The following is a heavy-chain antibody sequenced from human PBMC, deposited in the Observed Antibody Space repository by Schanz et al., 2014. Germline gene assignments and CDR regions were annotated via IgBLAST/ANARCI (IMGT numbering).Heavy chain of an antibody. D-gene: IGHD3-10*01. Sequence: QVQLVEPGGGLVKPGGSLRLSCAASGFTFSDYYMSWIRQAPGKGLEWVSYISGTTTYTNNADSVKGRFTITRDNAKNTRYLQMNSLRAEDTAGDYCARLPGGYGSGVWDVWGQGTTVAVSS. CDR3: ARLPGGYGSGVWDV. CDR2: ISGTTTYT. CDR1: GFTFSDYY. J-gene: IGHJ6*02. V-gene: IGHV3-11*06.